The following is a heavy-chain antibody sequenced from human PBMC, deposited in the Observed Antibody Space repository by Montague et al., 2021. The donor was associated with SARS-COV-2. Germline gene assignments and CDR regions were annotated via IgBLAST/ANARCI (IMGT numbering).Heavy chain of an antibody. J-gene: IGHJ6*02. CDR1: GDSASSNRAA. V-gene: IGHV6-1*01. CDR3: ARGLWFGELLKQYYYYGMDV. Sequence: CAISGDSASSNRAAWNWIRQSPSRGLEWLGRTYYRSKWYNDYAVSVKSRITINPDTSKNQFSLQLNSVTPEDTAVYYCARGLWFGELLKQYYYYGMDVWGQGTTVTVSS. CDR2: TYYRSKWYN. D-gene: IGHD3-10*01.